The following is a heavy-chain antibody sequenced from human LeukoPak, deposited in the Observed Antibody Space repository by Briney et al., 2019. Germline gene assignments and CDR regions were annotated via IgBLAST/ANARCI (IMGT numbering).Heavy chain of an antibody. J-gene: IGHJ5*01. Sequence: SESLSLTCAAYGGSFSGYYWSWIRQPPGKGLEWIAEINHSGSTNYNPSPKSRGTTSVDTCKNHFSLKVRSVTDADTAVYYCARGVIVEVPARPSWFDSWGQGTLVTVSS. CDR1: GGSFSGYY. D-gene: IGHD2-2*01. V-gene: IGHV4-34*01. CDR3: ARGVIVEVPARPSWFDS. CDR2: INHSGST.